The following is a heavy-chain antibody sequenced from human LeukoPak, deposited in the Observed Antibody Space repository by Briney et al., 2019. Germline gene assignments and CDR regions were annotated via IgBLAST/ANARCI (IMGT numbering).Heavy chain of an antibody. D-gene: IGHD2-21*02. J-gene: IGHJ4*02. Sequence: ASVKVSCKASGYTFTGYFMHWVRQAPGQGLEWMGWINPNSGDTNYAQKFQGRVTMTRDTSISTAYMELNRPRSDDTAVYYCAMTDLTYYFDYWGQGTLVTVSS. CDR3: AMTDLTYYFDY. CDR2: INPNSGDT. CDR1: GYTFTGYF. V-gene: IGHV1-2*02.